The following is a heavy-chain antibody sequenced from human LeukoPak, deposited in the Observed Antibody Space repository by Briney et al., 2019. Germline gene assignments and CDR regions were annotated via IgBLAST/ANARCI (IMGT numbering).Heavy chain of an antibody. J-gene: IGHJ4*02. CDR3: ANGGNDYGDYSLDY. CDR2: IWYDGSNK. D-gene: IGHD4-17*01. CDR1: GFTFSSYG. Sequence: QPGRSLRLSCAASGFTFSSYGMHWVRQAPGKGLEWVAVIWYDGSNKYYADPVKGRFTISRDNSKNTLYLQMNSLRAEDTAVYYCANGGNDYGDYSLDYWGQGTLVTVSS. V-gene: IGHV3-33*06.